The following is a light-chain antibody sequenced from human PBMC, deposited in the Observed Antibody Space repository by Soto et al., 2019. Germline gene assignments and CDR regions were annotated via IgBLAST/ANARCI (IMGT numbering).Light chain of an antibody. J-gene: IGLJ3*02. CDR3: QSYGSSLSGGV. V-gene: IGLV1-40*01. CDR1: SSNIGAGYD. Sequence: QSVLTQPPSVSGAPGQRVTISCIGSSSNIGAGYDVHWYQQLPGTAPKLLISGNTNRPSGVPDRFSGSKSGTSASLAITGLQAEDEADYYCQSYGSSLSGGVFGGGTQLTVL. CDR2: GNT.